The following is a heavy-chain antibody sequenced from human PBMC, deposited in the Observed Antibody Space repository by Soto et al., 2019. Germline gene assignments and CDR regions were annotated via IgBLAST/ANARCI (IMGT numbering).Heavy chain of an antibody. CDR1: GFTFSSYS. CDR2: ISSSSSYI. Sequence: PGGSLILSCAASGFTFSSYSMNWVRQAPGKGLEWVSSISSSSSYIYYADSVKGRFTISRDNAKNSLYLQMNSLRAEDTAVYYCAREDSSGWSIFDYWGQGTLVTVSS. CDR3: AREDSSGWSIFDY. J-gene: IGHJ4*02. V-gene: IGHV3-21*01. D-gene: IGHD6-19*01.